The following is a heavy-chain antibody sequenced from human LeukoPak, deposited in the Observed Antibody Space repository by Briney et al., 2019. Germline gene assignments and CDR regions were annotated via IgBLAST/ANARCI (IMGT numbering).Heavy chain of an antibody. CDR3: ASGYFAADY. J-gene: IGHJ4*02. V-gene: IGHV4-59*08. CDR1: GGSISSYY. D-gene: IGHD3-9*01. Sequence: SETLSLTCTVSGGSISSYYWSWIRQPPGKGLEWIGYIHYSGSTNYNPSLKSRVTISVDTSKNQFSLNLTSVTAADTAVYYCASGYFAADYWGQGTLVTVSS. CDR2: IHYSGST.